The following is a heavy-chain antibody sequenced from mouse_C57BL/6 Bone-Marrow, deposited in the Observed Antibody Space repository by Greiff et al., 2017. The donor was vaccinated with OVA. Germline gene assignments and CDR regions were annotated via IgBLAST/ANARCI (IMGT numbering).Heavy chain of an antibody. J-gene: IGHJ4*01. CDR3: AREGYVGAMDY. CDR2: ISDGGSYT. Sequence: EVQLMESGGGLVKPGGSLKLSCAASGFTFSSYAMSWVRQTPEKRLEWVATISDGGSYTYYPDNVKGRFTISRDNAKNNLYLQMSHLKSEDTAMYYCAREGYVGAMDYWGQGTSVTVSS. D-gene: IGHD2-2*01. CDR1: GFTFSSYA. V-gene: IGHV5-4*01.